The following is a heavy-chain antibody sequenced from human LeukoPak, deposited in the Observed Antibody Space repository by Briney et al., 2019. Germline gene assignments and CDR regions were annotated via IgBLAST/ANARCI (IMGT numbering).Heavy chain of an antibody. CDR2: IGFTGGYI. V-gene: IGHV3-21*01. CDR3: ARDFGGNSYWYFDL. Sequence: PGGSLRLSCAASGFTFGRYSMNWVRQAPGKGLEWVSSIGFTGGYIYYADSMKGRFTISRDNAKNSLFLQMNSLRAEDTAVYYCARDFGGNSYWYFDLWGRGTLVTVSS. D-gene: IGHD4-23*01. J-gene: IGHJ2*01. CDR1: GFTFGRYS.